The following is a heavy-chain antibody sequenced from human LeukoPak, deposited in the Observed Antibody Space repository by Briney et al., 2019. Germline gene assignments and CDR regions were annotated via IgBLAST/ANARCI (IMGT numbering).Heavy chain of an antibody. CDR3: ARGPYGDYVDALDY. CDR1: GFTFNTYS. V-gene: IGHV3-48*01. J-gene: IGHJ4*02. CDR2: ISDSSGTI. D-gene: IGHD4-17*01. Sequence: GGSLRLSCAASGFTFNTYSMNWVRQAPGKGLEWVSYISDSSGTIYYADSVKGRFTISRDYAKNSLYLQMNSLRAEDTAVYYCARGPYGDYVDALDYWGQGTLVTVSS.